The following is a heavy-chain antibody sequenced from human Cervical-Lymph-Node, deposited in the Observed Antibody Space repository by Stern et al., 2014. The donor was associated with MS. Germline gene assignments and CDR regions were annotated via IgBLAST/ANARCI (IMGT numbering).Heavy chain of an antibody. D-gene: IGHD1-26*01. CDR2: IYSDGST. CDR3: ARVTGRGTRQNWFDS. Sequence: LQLQESGPGLVKPSETVSLTCAVSGGSVSSKYWNWIRQPPGKGLEWIGYIYSDGSTNYNPSLKSRVVISLDTSTNQFSLSLTSVTAADTAVYYCARVTGRGTRQNWFDSWGQGTLVTVSS. V-gene: IGHV4-59*02. J-gene: IGHJ5*01. CDR1: GGSVSSKY.